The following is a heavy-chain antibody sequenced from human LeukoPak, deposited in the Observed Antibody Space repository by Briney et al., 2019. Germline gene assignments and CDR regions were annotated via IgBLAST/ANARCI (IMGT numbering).Heavy chain of an antibody. J-gene: IGHJ4*02. D-gene: IGHD4-4*01. CDR2: INPNSGGT. CDR3: ARDRHPYSNYRY. V-gene: IGHV1-2*02. Sequence: ASVKVSCKASGYTFTGYYMHWVRQAPGQGLEWMGWINPNSGGTNYAQKFQGRVTMTRDTSISTAYMELSRLRSDDTAAYYCARDRHPYSNYRYWGQGTLVTVSS. CDR1: GYTFTGYY.